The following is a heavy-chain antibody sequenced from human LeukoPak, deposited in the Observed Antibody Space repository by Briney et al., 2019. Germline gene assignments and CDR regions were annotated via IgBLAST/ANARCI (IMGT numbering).Heavy chain of an antibody. J-gene: IGHJ6*03. D-gene: IGHD1-26*01. CDR1: GYSITTNYY. CDR3: VTPRSWELSDMAV. V-gene: IGHV4-38-2*02. Sequence: SETLSLTCTDSGYSITTNYYWAWIRQSPGMGLEWIGSVYHNGETYYNPSLKSRVIVSVDTSKNEFSLRLTSVTAADTAVYYCVTPRSWELSDMAVWGKGTTVIVSS. CDR2: VYHNGET.